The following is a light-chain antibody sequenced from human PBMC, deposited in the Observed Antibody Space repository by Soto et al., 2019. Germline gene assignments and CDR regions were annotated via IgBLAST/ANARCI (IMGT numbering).Light chain of an antibody. J-gene: IGKJ2*01. Sequence: EIVLTQSPGTLSLSPGERATLSCRAAQTINNNYVAWYQQKSGQAPRLLIFAASSRATGIPDRFSGSGSGTDFTLTISRLEPEDFAVYYCQQYGSSLYTFGQGTKLEIK. V-gene: IGKV3-20*01. CDR1: QTINNNY. CDR2: AAS. CDR3: QQYGSSLYT.